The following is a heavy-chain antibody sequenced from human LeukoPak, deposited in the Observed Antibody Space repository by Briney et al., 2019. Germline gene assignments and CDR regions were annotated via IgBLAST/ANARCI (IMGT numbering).Heavy chain of an antibody. Sequence: PGGSLRLSCAASGFTFRTSAMSWVRQAPGKGLQWVSSINGADYSTYYADSVKGRFTISRGSSKNILYLQMNSLRAEDTAVYYCARDYAGYCSGATCHFDSWGQGTLVTVSS. CDR3: ARDYAGYCSGATCHFDS. J-gene: IGHJ4*02. V-gene: IGHV3-23*01. D-gene: IGHD2-2*03. CDR1: GFTFRTSA. CDR2: INGADYST.